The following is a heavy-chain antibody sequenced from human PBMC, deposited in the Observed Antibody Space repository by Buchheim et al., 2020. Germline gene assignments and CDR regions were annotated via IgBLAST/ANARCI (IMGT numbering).Heavy chain of an antibody. CDR1: GFTFSDYW. D-gene: IGHD3-10*01. V-gene: IGHV3-7*01. J-gene: IGHJ2*01. CDR2: IKQDGSEK. CDR3: AGGRGGL. Sequence: EVQLVESGGGLVQPGGSLRLSCAASGFTFSDYWMSWVRQAPGKGLEWVANIKQDGSEKYYVDSVKGRVTISRENAKNSLYLQMNSRGAEDTALYYCAGGRGGLWGRGTL.